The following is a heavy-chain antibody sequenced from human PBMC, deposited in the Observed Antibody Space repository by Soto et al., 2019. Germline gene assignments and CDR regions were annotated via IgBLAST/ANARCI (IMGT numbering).Heavy chain of an antibody. CDR1: GYTFTSYA. Sequence: ASVKVSCKASGYTFTSYAMHWVRQAPGQRLEWMGWINAGNGNTKYSQKFQGRVTITRGTSASTAYMELSSLRSEDTAVYYCARVYDFWSGKGWFDPWGQGTLVTVSS. J-gene: IGHJ5*02. D-gene: IGHD3-3*01. CDR2: INAGNGNT. V-gene: IGHV1-3*01. CDR3: ARVYDFWSGKGWFDP.